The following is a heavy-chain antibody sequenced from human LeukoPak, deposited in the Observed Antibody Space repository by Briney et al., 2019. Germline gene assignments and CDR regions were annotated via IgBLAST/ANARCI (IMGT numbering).Heavy chain of an antibody. CDR3: AKNRRAPMATYYFDY. D-gene: IGHD3-10*01. V-gene: IGHV3-23*01. CDR2: ISNNGGYT. J-gene: IGHJ4*02. Sequence: HPGGSLRLSCAASGFTFSSSAMSWVRQAPGKGLEWVSAISNNGGYTYYADSVQGRFTISRDNSKNTLYLQMNSLRAEDTAVYYCAKNRRAPMATYYFDYWGQGTLVTVSS. CDR1: GFTFSSSA.